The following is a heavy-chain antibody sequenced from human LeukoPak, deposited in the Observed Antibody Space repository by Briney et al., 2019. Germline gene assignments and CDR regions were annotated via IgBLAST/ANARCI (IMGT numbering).Heavy chain of an antibody. J-gene: IGHJ4*02. CDR1: GLTFSSYA. V-gene: IGHV3-23*01. CDR3: AKDDYYCGSGSYYD. CDR2: ISGSGGST. D-gene: IGHD3-10*01. Sequence: QPGGSLRLSCAASGLTFSSYAMSWVRQAPGKGLEWVSAISGSGGSTYYADSVKGRFTISRDNSKNTLYLQMNSLRAEDTAVYYCAKDDYYCGSGSYYDWGQGTLVTVSS.